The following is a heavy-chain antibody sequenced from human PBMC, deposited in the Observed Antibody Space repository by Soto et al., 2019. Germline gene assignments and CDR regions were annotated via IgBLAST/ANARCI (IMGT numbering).Heavy chain of an antibody. V-gene: IGHV1-69*01. Sequence: QVQLVQSGAEVKKPGSSVKVSCKTSGVSFNNNGIGWVRQAPGHGLEWMGGVSPPFRTSNYARKFHGRISITADASTRTVNMELSSLTSEDTAQYYCARVLYYGSGSCSPYGMDVWGQGTTVTVAS. CDR2: VSPPFRTS. CDR3: ARVLYYGSGSCSPYGMDV. D-gene: IGHD3-10*01. CDR1: GVSFNNNG. J-gene: IGHJ6*02.